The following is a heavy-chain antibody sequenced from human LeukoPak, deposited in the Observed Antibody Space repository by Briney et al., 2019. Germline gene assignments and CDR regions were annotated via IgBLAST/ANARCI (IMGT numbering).Heavy chain of an antibody. V-gene: IGHV1-69*05. J-gene: IGHJ6*03. CDR2: SIPIFGTA. CDR3: ARAPSADYLMDV. CDR1: GGSFSSYA. Sequence: SVKVSCKASGGSFSSYAISWVRQAPGPGHEWMGRSIPIFGTANYAQKFQGRGTITTDESTSTAYMELSSVRSEDTAVYYCARAPSADYLMDVWGKGTTVTVSS.